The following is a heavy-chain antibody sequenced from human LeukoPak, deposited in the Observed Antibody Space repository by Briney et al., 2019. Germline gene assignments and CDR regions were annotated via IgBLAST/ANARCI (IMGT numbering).Heavy chain of an antibody. CDR2: VSGGGTT. V-gene: IGHV3-53*01. CDR3: ARAPAGHVLDF. D-gene: IGHD6-6*01. J-gene: IGHJ4*02. CDR1: GFTFSSYA. Sequence: PGGSLRLSCAASGFTFSSYAMSWVRQAPVKGLEWVSVVSGGGTTDYADSVKGRFTISRDDSKNTLYLQMNSLRAEDTAVYYCARAPAGHVLDFWGQGSLVTVSS.